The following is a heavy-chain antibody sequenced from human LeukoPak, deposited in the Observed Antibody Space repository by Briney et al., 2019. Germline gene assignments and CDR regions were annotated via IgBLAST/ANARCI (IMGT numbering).Heavy chain of an antibody. CDR2: ISAYNGNT. CDR1: GYTFTSYG. CDR3: ARGKVTTGSWFDP. V-gene: IGHV1-18*01. J-gene: IGHJ5*02. D-gene: IGHD4-17*01. Sequence: RASVKVSCKASGYTFTSYGISWGRQAPGQGLEWTGWISAYNGNTNYAQKLQGRVTMTTDTSTSTAYMELRSLRSDDTAVYYCARGKVTTGSWFDPWGQGTLVTVSS.